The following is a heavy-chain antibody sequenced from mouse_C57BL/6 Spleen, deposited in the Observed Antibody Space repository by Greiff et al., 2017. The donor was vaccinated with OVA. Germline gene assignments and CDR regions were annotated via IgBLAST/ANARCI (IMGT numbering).Heavy chain of an antibody. D-gene: IGHD1-1*01. J-gene: IGHJ2*01. V-gene: IGHV1-76*01. CDR3: AREITTVAFDY. Sequence: LQESGAELVRPGASVKLSCKASGYTFTDYYINWVKQRPGQGLEWIARIYPGSGNTYYNEKFKGKATLTAEKSSSTAYMQLSSLTSEDSAVYFCAREITTVAFDYWGQGTTLTVSS. CDR2: IYPGSGNT. CDR1: GYTFTDYY.